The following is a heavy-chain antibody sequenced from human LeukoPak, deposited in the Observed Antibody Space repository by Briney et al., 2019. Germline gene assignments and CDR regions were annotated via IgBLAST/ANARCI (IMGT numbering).Heavy chain of an antibody. CDR2: ISSSGSTI. CDR1: GFTFSDYY. V-gene: IGHV3-11*04. Sequence: PGGSLRLSCAASGFTFSDYYMSWIRQAPGKGLEWVSYISSSGSTIYYADSVKGRFTISRDNSKNTLYLQMNSLRAEDTAVYYCAKGCAFPTVVVDYWGQGTLVTVSS. J-gene: IGHJ4*02. D-gene: IGHD2-15*01. CDR3: AKGCAFPTVVVDY.